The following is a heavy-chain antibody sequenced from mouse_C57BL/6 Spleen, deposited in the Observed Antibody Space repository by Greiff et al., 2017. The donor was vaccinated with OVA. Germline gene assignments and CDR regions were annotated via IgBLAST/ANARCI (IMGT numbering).Heavy chain of an antibody. J-gene: IGHJ1*03. Sequence: VQLVESGPGLVAPSQCLSISCTVSGFSLTSYAISWVRQPPGKGLEWLGVIWTGGGTNYNSALQFRLRLTNDNSKSQVFLKMNSRQTEDTARYYCAREMVAPGYFDVWGTGTTVTVSS. CDR1: GFSLTSYA. V-gene: IGHV2-9-1*01. CDR3: AREMVAPGYFDV. CDR2: IWTGGGT. D-gene: IGHD1-1*02.